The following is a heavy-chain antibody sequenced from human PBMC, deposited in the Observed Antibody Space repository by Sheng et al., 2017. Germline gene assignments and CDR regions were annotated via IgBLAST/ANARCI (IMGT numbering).Heavy chain of an antibody. CDR2: INQDGSQK. CDR1: GFTFSSYW. Sequence: EVQLVESGGGLVQPGGSLRLSCAASGFTFSSYWMNWVRQAPGKGLDWVANINQDGSQKYYVDSVKGRFTISRDNAKNSLYLQMNSLRAEDTAMYYCASQLGSDPHLKFGGQGTLVTVSS. J-gene: IGHJ4*02. D-gene: IGHD1-1*01. V-gene: IGHV3-7*01. CDR3: ASQLGSDPHLKF.